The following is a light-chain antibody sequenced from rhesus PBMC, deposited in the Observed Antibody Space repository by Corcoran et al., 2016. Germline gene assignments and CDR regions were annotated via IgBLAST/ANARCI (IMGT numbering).Light chain of an antibody. Sequence: SVLTHPPSASEAARKSVTISCSGSSAIIGSNSVSWYKQIPGTAPKLLMFYNVQRSSGVSDRFTGSKSATSASLASSGLQTADESDYYCASWDDSQSGHIFGTGTRLTVL. V-gene: IGLV1-60*01. J-gene: IGLJ1*01. CDR2: YNV. CDR3: ASWDDSQSGHI. CDR1: SAIIGSNS.